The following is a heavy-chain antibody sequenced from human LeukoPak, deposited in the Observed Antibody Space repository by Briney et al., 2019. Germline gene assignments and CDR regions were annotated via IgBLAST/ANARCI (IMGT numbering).Heavy chain of an antibody. Sequence: GGSLRLSCAASGFTVSSNYMSSVRQAPGKGLEWVSVIYSGGSIYYADSVKGRFTISRDNAKNSLYLQMNSLRAEDTAVYYCARDLYRIVVVPHYFDYWGQGTLVTVSS. CDR2: IYSGGSI. CDR3: ARDLYRIVVVPHYFDY. D-gene: IGHD3-22*01. V-gene: IGHV3-53*01. J-gene: IGHJ4*02. CDR1: GFTVSSNY.